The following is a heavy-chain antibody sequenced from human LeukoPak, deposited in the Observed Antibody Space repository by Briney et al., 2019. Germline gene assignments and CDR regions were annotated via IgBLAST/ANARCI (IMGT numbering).Heavy chain of an antibody. CDR1: GGSISSGAYC. J-gene: IGHJ4*02. Sequence: SETLSLTCTVSGGSISSGAYCWNWLRQHPGKGLEWIGYIYYSGSSYYNPSLKSRITISVDTSKNQFSLKLTSVTAADTAVYYCASARTHSMTPLDYWGQGTLVTVSS. V-gene: IGHV4-31*03. CDR3: ASARTHSMTPLDY. CDR2: IYYSGSS.